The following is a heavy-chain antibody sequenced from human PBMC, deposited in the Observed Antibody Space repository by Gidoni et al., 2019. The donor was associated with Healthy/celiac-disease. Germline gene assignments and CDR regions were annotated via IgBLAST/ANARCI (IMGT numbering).Heavy chain of an antibody. CDR3: ANLIVVVPAAPYY. Sequence: EVQLVESGGGLVQPGGSLRLACADSGFTFSRYAMSWVRQAPGKGLGWFSAISGSGGSTYYADSVKGRFTISRDNSKNTLYLQMNSLRAEDTAVYYCANLIVVVPAAPYYWGQGTLVTVSS. CDR2: ISGSGGST. CDR1: GFTFSRYA. V-gene: IGHV3-23*04. D-gene: IGHD2-2*01. J-gene: IGHJ4*02.